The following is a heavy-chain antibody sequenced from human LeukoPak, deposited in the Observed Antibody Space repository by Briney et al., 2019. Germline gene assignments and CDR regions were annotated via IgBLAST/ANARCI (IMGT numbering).Heavy chain of an antibody. Sequence: ASVKVSCKASGYTFTTYKMHWVRQAPGQGLEWVGTINSSDGDSRNAQKFQGRVTMTRDTSTRTVYMELSSLRSEDTAVYYCAKDGGSYSADYWGQGTPVTVSS. J-gene: IGHJ4*02. CDR3: AKDGGSYSADY. D-gene: IGHD3-10*01. CDR1: GYTFTTYK. V-gene: IGHV1-46*01. CDR2: INSSDGDS.